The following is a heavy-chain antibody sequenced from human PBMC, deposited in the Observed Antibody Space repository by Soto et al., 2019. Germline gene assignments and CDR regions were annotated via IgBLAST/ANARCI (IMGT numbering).Heavy chain of an antibody. Sequence: EVQLVESGGGVVQPGRSLRLSCASSGFTFDDYGMHWVRQAPGQGLEWVSGISWNSGSRGYVDSVKGRFSISRDNGKTSLYLKMDSLRVEYTALYYCAKDVSSGIEYYGMDVWGQGTTVTVSS. J-gene: IGHJ6*02. CDR3: AKDVSSGIEYYGMDV. CDR1: GFTFDDYG. D-gene: IGHD3-22*01. V-gene: IGHV3-9*01. CDR2: ISWNSGSR.